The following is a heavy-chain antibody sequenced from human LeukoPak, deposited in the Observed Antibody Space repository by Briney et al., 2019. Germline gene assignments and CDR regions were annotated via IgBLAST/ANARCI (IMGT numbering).Heavy chain of an antibody. CDR2: INHSGST. Sequence: SETLSLTCAVYGGSFSGYYWSWIRQPPGKGLEWIGEINHSGSTNYNPSLKSRVTISVDTSKNQFSLKLSSVTAADTAVYYCARQRSYYDSSGYYYYYHYMDVWGKGTTVTISS. J-gene: IGHJ6*03. V-gene: IGHV4-34*01. CDR3: ARQRSYYDSSGYYYYYHYMDV. D-gene: IGHD3-22*01. CDR1: GGSFSGYY.